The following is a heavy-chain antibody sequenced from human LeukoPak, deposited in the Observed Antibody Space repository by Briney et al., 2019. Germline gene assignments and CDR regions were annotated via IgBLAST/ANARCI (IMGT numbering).Heavy chain of an antibody. CDR3: TTRIAAAGFTFDY. CDR2: IRSKANSYAT. J-gene: IGHJ4*02. V-gene: IGHV3-73*01. CDR1: GFTFSGSA. D-gene: IGHD6-13*01. Sequence: QPGGSLRLSCAASGFTFSGSAMHWVRQAPGKGLEWVGRIRSKANSYATAYAASVKGRFTISRDDSKNTAYLQMNSLKTEDTAVYYCTTRIAAAGFTFDYWGQGTLVTVSS.